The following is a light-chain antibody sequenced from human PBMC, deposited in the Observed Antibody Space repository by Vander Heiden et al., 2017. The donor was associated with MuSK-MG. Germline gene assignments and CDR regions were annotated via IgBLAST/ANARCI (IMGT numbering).Light chain of an antibody. CDR1: SNDIGTYNL. CDR3: CSYAGRDSV. V-gene: IGLV2-23*02. J-gene: IGLJ2*01. Sequence: QSALTQPASVSGSPGQSITISCTGTSNDIGTYNLVSWYQQHPGRAPKLIIYEVTKRPAGVSSRFSGSKSGNTASLTISGLQAEDEADYYCCSYAGRDSVFGGGTKLTV. CDR2: EVT.